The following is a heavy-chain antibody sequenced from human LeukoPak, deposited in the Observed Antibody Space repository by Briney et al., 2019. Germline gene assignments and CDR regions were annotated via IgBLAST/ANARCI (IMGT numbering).Heavy chain of an antibody. J-gene: IGHJ6*02. CDR2: INPSGGST. Sequence: GASVKVSCKASGYTFTSYYMHWVRQAPGQGLEWMGLINPSGGSTSYAQKFQGRVTMTRDTSTSTVYMELSSLRSEDTAVYYCARVAIFGVVRYGMDVWGQGTTVTVSS. CDR3: ARVAIFGVVRYGMDV. D-gene: IGHD3-3*01. V-gene: IGHV1-46*01. CDR1: GYTFTSYY.